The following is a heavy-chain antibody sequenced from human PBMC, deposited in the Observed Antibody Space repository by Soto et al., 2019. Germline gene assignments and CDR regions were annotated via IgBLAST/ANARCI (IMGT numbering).Heavy chain of an antibody. CDR2: INAGNDNT. V-gene: IGHV1-3*01. CDR3: ARRRSSSWDIDY. J-gene: IGHJ4*02. CDR1: GYTFTSYV. Sequence: QVQLVQSGAEGKKPGASVKVSCKASGYTFTSYVIHWVRQAPGQRLEWMGWINAGNDNTKYSQNFQDRVTITRDTSASTAYMELSSLRSEDTAVYYCARRRSSSWDIDYWGQGTLVTVSS. D-gene: IGHD6-13*01.